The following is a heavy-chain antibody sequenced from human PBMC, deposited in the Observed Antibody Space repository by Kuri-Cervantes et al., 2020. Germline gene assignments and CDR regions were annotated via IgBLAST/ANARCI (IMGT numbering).Heavy chain of an antibody. J-gene: IGHJ4*02. D-gene: IGHD3-3*01. CDR2: IRGSGGST. CDR1: GFTFTNYA. Sequence: GESLKISCAASGFTFTNYAMAWVRQAPGKGLEWVSAIRGSGGSTYSADSVKGRFTISRDNSKNTLYLQMNSLRAEDTAVYYCAKDRLDYDFWSGYYLNYFDYWGQGTLVTVSS. V-gene: IGHV3-23*01. CDR3: AKDRLDYDFWSGYYLNYFDY.